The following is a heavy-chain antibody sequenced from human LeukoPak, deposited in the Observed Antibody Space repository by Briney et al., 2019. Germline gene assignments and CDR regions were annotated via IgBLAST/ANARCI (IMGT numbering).Heavy chain of an antibody. CDR1: GFTFSDYY. CDR2: ISSSSSYT. J-gene: IGHJ4*02. V-gene: IGHV3-11*06. Sequence: GGSLRLSCAASGFTFSDYYMSWIRQAPGKGLEWVSYISSSSSYTNYADSVKGRFTISRDNAKNSLYLQMNSLRAEDTAVYYCARVRYCSSTSCEGPYYFVYWGQGTLVTVSS. D-gene: IGHD2-2*01. CDR3: ARVRYCSSTSCEGPYYFVY.